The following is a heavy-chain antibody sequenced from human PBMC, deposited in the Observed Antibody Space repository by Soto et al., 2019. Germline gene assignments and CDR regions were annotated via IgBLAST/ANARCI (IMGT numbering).Heavy chain of an antibody. V-gene: IGHV4-59*01. J-gene: IGHJ4*02. CDR2: IYYSGST. D-gene: IGHD3-10*01. CDR1: GGSISSYY. Sequence: QVQLQESGPGLVKPSETLSLTCTVSGGSISSYYWSWIRQPPGKGLEWIGYIYYSGSTNYNPSLKGRATISVSTSKNPFPLKLSSVTAADTAVYYCARGFLTMVGGGGNYYFDYWGQGTLVTVSS. CDR3: ARGFLTMVGGGGNYYFDY.